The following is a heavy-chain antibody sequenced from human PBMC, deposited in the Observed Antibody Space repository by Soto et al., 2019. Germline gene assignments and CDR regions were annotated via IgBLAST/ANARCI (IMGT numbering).Heavy chain of an antibody. CDR1: GDSVSNDY. J-gene: IGHJ6*02. CDR2: ISPFGGAT. D-gene: IGHD3-16*01. V-gene: IGHV1-46*01. Sequence: GASVKVSFKASGDSVSNDYLHWLRQAPGQGFEWLGLISPFGGATAYAQRFKGRVTVTMDKSSTTFYLELSSLRSDDTAVYYCAKGRGGKTVANFGMDVWGQGVTVTVSS. CDR3: AKGRGGKTVANFGMDV.